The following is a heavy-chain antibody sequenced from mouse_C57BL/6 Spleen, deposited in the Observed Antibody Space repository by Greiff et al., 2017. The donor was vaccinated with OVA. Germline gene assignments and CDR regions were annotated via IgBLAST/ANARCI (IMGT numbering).Heavy chain of an antibody. J-gene: IGHJ4*01. Sequence: QVQLQQPGAELVKPGASVKMSCKASGYTFTSYWITWVKQRPGQGLEWIGDIYPGSGSTNYNEKFKSKATLTVDTSSSTAYMQLSSLTSEDSAVYYCARWDSSNRAMDYWGQGTSVTVSS. D-gene: IGHD3-2*02. V-gene: IGHV1-55*01. CDR1: GYTFTSYW. CDR3: ARWDSSNRAMDY. CDR2: IYPGSGST.